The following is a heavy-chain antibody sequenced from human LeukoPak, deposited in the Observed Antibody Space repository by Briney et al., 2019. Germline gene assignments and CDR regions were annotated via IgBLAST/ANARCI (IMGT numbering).Heavy chain of an antibody. CDR3: ATKRYYYDSSGYYSALLFDY. V-gene: IGHV1-18*01. D-gene: IGHD3-22*01. CDR2: ISAYNGNT. CDR1: GYTFTSYG. J-gene: IGHJ4*02. Sequence: ASVKVSCKASGYTFTSYGISWVRQAPGQGLEWMGWISAYNGNTNYAQKLQGRVTMTTDTSTSTAYMELSSLRSEDTAVYYCATKRYYYDSSGYYSALLFDYWGQGTLVTVSS.